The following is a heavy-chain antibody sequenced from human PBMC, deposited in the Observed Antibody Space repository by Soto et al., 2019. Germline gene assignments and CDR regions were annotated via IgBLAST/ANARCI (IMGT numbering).Heavy chain of an antibody. CDR1: GYSINIDDY. V-gene: IGHV4-38-2*02. CDR3: ARKAYYASGRLNLFDS. Sequence: PAETLALSCTVSGYSINIDDYGDWIRQPPVKELEWIASIYHSVSTFYNPSLRSRGTISIDTSKNQFSLRLTAVTAADTAMYYCARKAYYASGRLNLFDSWGQGTLVTVSS. D-gene: IGHD3-10*01. J-gene: IGHJ4*02. CDR2: IYHSVST.